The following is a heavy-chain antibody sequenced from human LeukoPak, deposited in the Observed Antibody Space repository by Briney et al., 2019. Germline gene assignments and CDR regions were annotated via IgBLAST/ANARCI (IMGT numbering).Heavy chain of an antibody. CDR2: INKDGSGK. CDR1: GFTFSNYY. J-gene: IGHJ4*02. V-gene: IGHV3-7*01. Sequence: GGSLRLSCAASGFTFSNYYMSWVRQAPGKGLEWVAHINKDGSGKYYVDSVKGRFTISRDNAKNSLYLQMNSLRVEDTAVYYCARDKVTYWGRGTLVTVSS. CDR3: ARDKVTY.